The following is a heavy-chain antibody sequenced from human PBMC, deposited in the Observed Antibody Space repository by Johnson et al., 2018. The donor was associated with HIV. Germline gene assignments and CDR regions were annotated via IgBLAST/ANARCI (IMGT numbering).Heavy chain of an antibody. CDR2: FSTNGGRT. D-gene: IGHD3-3*01. Sequence: VQLVESGGGLVQPGGSLRLSCVVSGFSFSSYTMHWVRQAPGKGLEYVSSFSTNGGRTHYANSVKGRFTISRDNSKNTLYLQMGSLRAEDMAVYYCARARGDFWSGYPAFDIWGQGTMVTVSS. CDR3: ARARGDFWSGYPAFDI. CDR1: GFSFSSYT. J-gene: IGHJ3*02. V-gene: IGHV3-64*01.